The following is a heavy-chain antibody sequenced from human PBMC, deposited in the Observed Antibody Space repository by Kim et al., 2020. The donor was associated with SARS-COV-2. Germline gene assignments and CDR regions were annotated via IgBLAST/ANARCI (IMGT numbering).Heavy chain of an antibody. CDR2: IYYSGST. J-gene: IGHJ4*02. CDR3: ARHVGADFWSGYQANYFDY. V-gene: IGHV4-39*01. D-gene: IGHD3-3*01. CDR1: GGSISSSSYY. Sequence: SETLSLTCTVSGGSISSSSYYWGWIRQPPGKGLEWIGSIYYSGSTYYNPSLKSRVTISVDTSKNQFSLKLSSVTAADTAVYYCARHVGADFWSGYQANYFDYWGQGTLVTVSS.